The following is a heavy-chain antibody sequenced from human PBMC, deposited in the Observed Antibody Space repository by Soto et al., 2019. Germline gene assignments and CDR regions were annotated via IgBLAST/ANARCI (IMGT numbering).Heavy chain of an antibody. D-gene: IGHD4-17*01. Sequence: VSGPTLVNPTETLTLTCSVSGFSLTNGRMGVSWIRQPPGKALEWLAHFFSDAERSYSTSMRSRLNMYKDSSGSQVVLTMTNMAPADTATYFCARMDGDYNYYGLDVWGHGIAVTVSS. V-gene: IGHV2-26*01. CDR1: GFSLTNGRMG. CDR3: ARMDGDYNYYGLDV. J-gene: IGHJ6*02. CDR2: FFSDAER.